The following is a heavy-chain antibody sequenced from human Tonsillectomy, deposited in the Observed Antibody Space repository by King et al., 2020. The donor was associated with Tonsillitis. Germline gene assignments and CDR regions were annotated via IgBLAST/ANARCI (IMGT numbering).Heavy chain of an antibody. CDR1: GGSISSSSYY. CDR2: IYYSGST. D-gene: IGHD2-21*02. CDR3: ARLTSSVTAAY. J-gene: IGHJ4*02. V-gene: IGHV4-39*01. Sequence: QLQESGPGLVKPSETLSLTCTVSGGSISSSSYYWGWIRQPPGKGLEWIGSIYYSGSTYYNPSLKSRVTISVDTSKNQFSLKLGSVTAADTAVYYCARLTSSVTAAYWGQGTLVTVSS.